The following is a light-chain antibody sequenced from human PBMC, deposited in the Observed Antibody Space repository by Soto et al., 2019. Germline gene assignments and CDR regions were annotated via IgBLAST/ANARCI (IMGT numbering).Light chain of an antibody. CDR3: SSYPSSSTRV. V-gene: IGLV2-14*01. CDR1: SSDVGGYNY. J-gene: IGLJ2*01. Sequence: QSVLTQPASMSGSPGQSITISCAGTSSDVGGYNYVSWYQQHPGKAPKLMIYDVSNRPSGVSNRFSGSKSGNTASLTISGLQAEDEADYYCSSYPSSSTRVFGGGTKLTVL. CDR2: DVS.